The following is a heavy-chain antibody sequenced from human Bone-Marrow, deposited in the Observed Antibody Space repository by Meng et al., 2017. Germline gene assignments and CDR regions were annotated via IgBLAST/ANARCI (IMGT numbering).Heavy chain of an antibody. CDR2: ISGSGGST. J-gene: IGHJ3*02. CDR3: AKGGSWYKFGYDAFDI. D-gene: IGHD6-13*01. CDR1: GFTFSSYA. V-gene: IGHV3-23*01. Sequence: GGSLRLSCAASGFTFSSYAMSWVRQAPGKGLEWVSAISGSGGSTYYADSVKGRFTISRDNSKNTLYLQMNSLRAEDTAVYYCAKGGSWYKFGYDAFDIWGQGTMVTVSS.